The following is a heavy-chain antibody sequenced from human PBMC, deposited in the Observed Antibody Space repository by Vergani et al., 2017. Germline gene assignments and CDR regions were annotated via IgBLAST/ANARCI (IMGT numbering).Heavy chain of an antibody. D-gene: IGHD1-14*01. V-gene: IGHV1-18*01. J-gene: IGHJ1*01. CDR1: GYTFYTYG. CDR3: ARDLIENVTYGGIGY. Sequence: QVQLVQSGAEVKKPGASVKVSCKASGYTFYTYGISWVRQAPGQGLEWMGWISAYNGNTYYTEKFQGRLTMTTDTSTRTAYMVLRSLRSDDTAVYYCARDLIENVTYGGIGYWGPGTLVTVSS. CDR2: ISAYNGNT.